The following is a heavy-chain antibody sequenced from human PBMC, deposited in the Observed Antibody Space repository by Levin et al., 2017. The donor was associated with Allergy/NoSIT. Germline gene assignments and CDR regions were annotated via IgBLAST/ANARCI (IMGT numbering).Heavy chain of an antibody. Sequence: GGSLRLSCAASGFTFSSYSMSWVRQAPGKGLEWVSSISSSGDYIYYAESMKGRFTISRDNAKNSLYLQMNSLRVDDTAVYYCARRVNSGYDCDYWGQGTLVTVSS. D-gene: IGHD5-12*01. CDR2: ISSSGDYI. J-gene: IGHJ4*02. CDR3: ARRVNSGYDCDY. CDR1: GFTFSSYS. V-gene: IGHV3-21*01.